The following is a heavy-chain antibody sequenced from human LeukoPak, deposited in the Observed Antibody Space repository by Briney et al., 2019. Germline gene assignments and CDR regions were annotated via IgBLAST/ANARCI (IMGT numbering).Heavy chain of an antibody. V-gene: IGHV3-48*03. J-gene: IGHJ4*02. D-gene: IGHD5-12*01. CDR2: ISGAGDIV. CDR3: TRSNSGYDR. CDR1: GFTFSNYE. Sequence: GGSLRLSCAASGFTFSNYEMNWVRQAPGKGLEWVSYISGAGDIVYYADSVKGRFTISRDNAKNSLYLQMNSLRGEDTAVYYCTRSNSGYDRWGQGTLVTVSS.